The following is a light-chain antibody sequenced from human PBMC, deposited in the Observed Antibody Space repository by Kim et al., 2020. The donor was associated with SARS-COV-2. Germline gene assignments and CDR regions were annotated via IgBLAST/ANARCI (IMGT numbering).Light chain of an antibody. CDR2: GAS. Sequence: SPGERATLPCSASQRVSSSYLAWYQQKPGQAPRLLIYGASSRATGIPDRFSGSGSGTDFTLTISRLEPEDFAVYYCQQYGSSPLTFGGGTKVDIK. CDR1: QRVSSSY. CDR3: QQYGSSPLT. V-gene: IGKV3-20*01. J-gene: IGKJ4*02.